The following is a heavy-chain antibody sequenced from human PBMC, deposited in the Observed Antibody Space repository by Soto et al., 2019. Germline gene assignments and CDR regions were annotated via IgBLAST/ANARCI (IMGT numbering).Heavy chain of an antibody. V-gene: IGHV3-33*01. J-gene: IGHJ4*02. CDR1: GFTFSSYG. CDR3: VATGYTFSPEFDY. CDR2: IWYDGSNK. Sequence: GGSLRLSCAASGFTFSSYGMHWVRQAPGKGLEWVAVIWYDGSNKYYADSVKGRFTISRDNSKNALHLQMNSLRAEDTAVYYCVATGYTFSPEFDYWGQGT. D-gene: IGHD4-4*01.